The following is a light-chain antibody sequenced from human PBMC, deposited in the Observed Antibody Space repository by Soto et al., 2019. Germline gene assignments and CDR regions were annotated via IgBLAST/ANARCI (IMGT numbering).Light chain of an antibody. V-gene: IGLV3-1*01. J-gene: IGLJ1*01. CDR3: QAWDSSIYV. CDR1: KLGDKY. Sequence: SYELTQPPSVSVSPGQTASITCSGDKLGDKYAYWYQQKPGQSPVLVIYQNTKRPSGIPERFSGSNSGNTATLTISGPQAMDEADYYCQAWDSSIYVFGTGTKLTVL. CDR2: QNT.